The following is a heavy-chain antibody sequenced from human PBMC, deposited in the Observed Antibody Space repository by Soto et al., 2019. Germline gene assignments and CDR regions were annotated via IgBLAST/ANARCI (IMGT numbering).Heavy chain of an antibody. J-gene: IGHJ4*02. Sequence: SVKVSCKASGGTFSSYTISWVRQAPGQGLEWMGRIIPILGIANYAQKFQGRVTITADKSTSTAYMELSSLRSEDTAVYYCARGSIAVAGSEYFDYWGQGTLVTVSS. D-gene: IGHD6-19*01. CDR2: IIPILGIA. CDR1: GGTFSSYT. CDR3: ARGSIAVAGSEYFDY. V-gene: IGHV1-69*02.